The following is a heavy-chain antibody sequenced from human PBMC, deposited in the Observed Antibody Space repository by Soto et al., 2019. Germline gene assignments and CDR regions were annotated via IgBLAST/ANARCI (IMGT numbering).Heavy chain of an antibody. V-gene: IGHV4-4*02. CDR2: IYHSGST. D-gene: IGHD2-2*01. CDR3: ARLHGYCISSSCHGHYAMDV. CDR1: GGSISSSNC. J-gene: IGHJ6*02. Sequence: PSETLSLTCAVSGGSISSSNCWSWVRQPPGKGLEWIGEIYHSGSTYYNPSLNSRVTVSVDTSKNQFSLKVTSVTAADTAVYYFARLHGYCISSSCHGHYAMDVWGQGTTVTVSS.